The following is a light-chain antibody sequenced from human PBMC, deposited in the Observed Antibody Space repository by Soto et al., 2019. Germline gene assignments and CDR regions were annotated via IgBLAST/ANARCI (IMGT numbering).Light chain of an antibody. V-gene: IGKV4-1*01. CDR2: WAS. J-gene: IGKJ2*01. CDR1: QSVLYSSNNKNY. CDR3: QQYYSTPQNT. Sequence: DIVMTQSPDSLAVSLGERATINCKSSQSVLYSSNNKNYLAWYQQKPGQPPKLLIYWASTRESGVPDRFSGSGSGTDCTLTIISLQAEDVAVYYCQQYYSTPQNTFGQGTKLEIK.